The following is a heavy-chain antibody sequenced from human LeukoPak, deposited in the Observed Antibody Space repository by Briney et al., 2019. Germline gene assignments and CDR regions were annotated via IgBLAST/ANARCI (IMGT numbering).Heavy chain of an antibody. V-gene: IGHV4-59*11. D-gene: IGHD3-3*01. CDR2: IYYSGST. J-gene: IGHJ5*02. CDR1: GGSISSHY. CDR3: ARGVGQTYYDFWSGLNWFDP. Sequence: SETLSLTCTVSGGSISSHYWSWIRQPPGKGLEWIGYIYYSGSTNYNPSLKSRVTISVDTSKNQFSLKLSSVTAADTAVYYCARGVGQTYYDFWSGLNWFDPWGQGTLVTVSS.